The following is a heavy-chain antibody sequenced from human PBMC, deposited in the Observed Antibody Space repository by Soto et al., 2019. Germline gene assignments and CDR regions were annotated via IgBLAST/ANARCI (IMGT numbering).Heavy chain of an antibody. J-gene: IGHJ5*02. CDR2: IYYSGST. CDR1: GGSVSSYY. CDR3: ARLSVGYDFWSGYGSFDP. V-gene: IGHV4-59*08. D-gene: IGHD3-3*01. Sequence: SQTLSLTCTVSGGSVSSYYWSWIRQSPGKGLEWIGSIYYSGSTYYNPSLKSRVTISVDTSKNQFSLKLSSVTAADTAVYYCARLSVGYDFWSGYGSFDPWGQGTLVTVSS.